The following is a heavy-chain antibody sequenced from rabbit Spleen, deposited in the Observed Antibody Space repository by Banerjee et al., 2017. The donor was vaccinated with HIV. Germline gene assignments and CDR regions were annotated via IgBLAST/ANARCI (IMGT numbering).Heavy chain of an antibody. CDR3: ARGSAAMTMVITGFYFNL. Sequence: QEQLVESGGGLVQPEGSLTLTCKASGFSFSDRDVMCWVRQAPGKGLQWIACINASTGKPVYATWASGRFTISRTSSTTVTLRMTSLTAADTATYFCARGSAAMTMVITGFYFNLWGQGTLVTVS. CDR2: INASTGKP. J-gene: IGHJ4*01. D-gene: IGHD2-1*01. V-gene: IGHV1S45*01. CDR1: GFSFSDRDV.